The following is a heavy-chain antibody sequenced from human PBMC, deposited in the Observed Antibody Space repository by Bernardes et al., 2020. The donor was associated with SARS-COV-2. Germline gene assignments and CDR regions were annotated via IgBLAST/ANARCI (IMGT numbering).Heavy chain of an antibody. CDR3: ARGEEAITTFGVVPRFDH. D-gene: IGHD3-3*01. CDR1: GVAGRSGSYY. J-gene: IGHJ4*02. Sequence: SETLSLTCSVSGVAGRSGSYYWSWIRQPPGKGLEWIGYKYYSGSTKYNPSLKRRVTISVDTSKNQFSLKLSSVTAADTAVYYCARGEEAITTFGVVPRFDHWGQGTLVTVSS. CDR2: KYYSGST. V-gene: IGHV4-61*01.